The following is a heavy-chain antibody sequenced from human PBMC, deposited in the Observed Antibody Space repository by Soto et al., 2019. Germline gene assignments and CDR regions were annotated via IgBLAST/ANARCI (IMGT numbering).Heavy chain of an antibody. J-gene: IGHJ4*02. V-gene: IGHV3-74*01. CDR2: INGNADNS. CDR3: ARGSFDSIGYYNFDY. CDR1: GFSFVSYW. Sequence: EVQLAESGGGLVLTGGSLRLSCAASGFSFVSYWMHWVRQVPGEGLAWVSRINGNADNSDYADSVKGRFTISRDNAMNRLYLQMDSLRADDTGVYYCARGSFDSIGYYNFDYWGQGTLVTVSS. D-gene: IGHD3-22*01.